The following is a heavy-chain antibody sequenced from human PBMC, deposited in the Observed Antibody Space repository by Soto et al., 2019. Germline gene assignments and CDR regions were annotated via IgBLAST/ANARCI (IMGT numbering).Heavy chain of an antibody. D-gene: IGHD3-22*01. V-gene: IGHV1-18*01. Sequence: QVQLVQSGAEVKKPGASVKVSCKASGYTITSYGISWVRQAPGQGLEWMGWISAYNGNTNYAQKLQGRVTMTTDTSTSTAYMELRSLRSDDTAVYYCARHQSIPMILSDAFDIWGQGTMVTVSS. CDR1: GYTITSYG. CDR3: ARHQSIPMILSDAFDI. CDR2: ISAYNGNT. J-gene: IGHJ3*02.